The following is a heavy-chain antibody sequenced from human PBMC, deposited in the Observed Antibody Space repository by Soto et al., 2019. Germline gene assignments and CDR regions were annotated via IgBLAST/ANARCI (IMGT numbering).Heavy chain of an antibody. CDR1: GYTFTSYG. V-gene: IGHV1-18*01. D-gene: IGHD6-13*01. Sequence: GESLKISCKASGYTFTSYGISWVRQAPGQGLEWMGWISAYNGNTNYAQKLQGRVTMTTDTSTSTAYMELRSLRSDDTAVYYCARRLRDSSSWGDYYYYYMDVWGKGTTVTVSS. J-gene: IGHJ6*03. CDR2: ISAYNGNT. CDR3: ARRLRDSSSWGDYYYYYMDV.